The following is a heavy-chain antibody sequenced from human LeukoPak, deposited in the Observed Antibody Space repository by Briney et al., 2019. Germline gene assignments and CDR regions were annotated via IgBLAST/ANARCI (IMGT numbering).Heavy chain of an antibody. CDR1: GFTISNYA. J-gene: IGHJ4*02. CDR2: IIGSGANT. CDR3: ANTHRDYGDENFDY. V-gene: IGHV3-23*01. D-gene: IGHD4-17*01. Sequence: PGGSLRLSCAASGFTISNYAMSWVRQAPGKGLEWVSAIIGSGANTYYADSVKGRFTISRDNSKNTLYLQMNSLRAEDTAVYYCANTHRDYGDENFDYWGQGTLVTVSS.